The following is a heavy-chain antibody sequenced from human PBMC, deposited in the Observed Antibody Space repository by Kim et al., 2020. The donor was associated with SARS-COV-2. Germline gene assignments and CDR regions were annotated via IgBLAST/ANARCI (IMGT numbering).Heavy chain of an antibody. V-gene: IGHV4-39*01. Sequence: SETLSLTCTVSGGSISSSSYYWGWIRQPPGKGLEWIGSIYYSGSTYYNPSLKSRVTISVDTSKNQFSLKLSSVTAADTAVYYCARLEAAAGTCWFDPWGQGTLVTVSS. CDR1: GGSISSSSYY. CDR3: ARLEAAAGTCWFDP. CDR2: IYYSGST. J-gene: IGHJ5*02. D-gene: IGHD6-13*01.